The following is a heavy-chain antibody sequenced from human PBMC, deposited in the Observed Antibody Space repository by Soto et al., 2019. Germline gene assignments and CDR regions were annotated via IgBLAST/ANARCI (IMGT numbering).Heavy chain of an antibody. CDR2: ISWNSGSI. CDR1: GFTFDDYA. D-gene: IGHD3-3*01. CDR3: AKDRSPVSFWSGYDY. V-gene: IGHV3-9*01. J-gene: IGHJ4*02. Sequence: GGSLRLSCAASGFTFDDYAMHWVRQAPGKGLEWVSGISWNSGSIGYADSVKGRFTISRDNAKNSLYLQMNSLRAEDTALYYCAKDRSPVSFWSGYDYWGQGTLVTVSS.